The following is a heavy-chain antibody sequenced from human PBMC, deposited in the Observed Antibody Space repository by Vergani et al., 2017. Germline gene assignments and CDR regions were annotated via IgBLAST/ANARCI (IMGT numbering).Heavy chain of an antibody. Sequence: QVQLVQSGAEVKKPGASVKVSCKASGYTFTSYAMHWVRQAPGQRPEWMGWFNAGNGNTKYSQKFQGRVTITRDTSASTAYMELSSLRSEDTAVYYCARGPGYYDSSVYYPEGDYWGQGTLVTVSS. CDR1: GYTFTSYA. V-gene: IGHV1-3*01. CDR3: ARGPGYYDSSVYYPEGDY. CDR2: FNAGNGNT. D-gene: IGHD3-22*01. J-gene: IGHJ4*02.